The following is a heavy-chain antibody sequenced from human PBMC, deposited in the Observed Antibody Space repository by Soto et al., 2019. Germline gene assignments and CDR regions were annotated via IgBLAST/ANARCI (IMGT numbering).Heavy chain of an antibody. J-gene: IGHJ6*02. CDR1: GGTFSSYA. CDR3: ASIGVEMATIQNYYYYGMDV. D-gene: IGHD2-21*01. Sequence: SVKFSCKAXGGTFSSYAISWVRQAPGQGLEWMGGIIPIFGTANYAQKFQSRVTITADESMSTAYMELSSLRSEDTAVYYCASIGVEMATIQNYYYYGMDVWGQGTTVTVSS. CDR2: IIPIFGTA. V-gene: IGHV1-69*13.